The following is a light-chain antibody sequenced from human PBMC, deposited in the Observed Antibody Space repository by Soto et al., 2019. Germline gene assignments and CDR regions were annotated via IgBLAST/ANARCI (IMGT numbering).Light chain of an antibody. CDR1: SGSIASNY. CDR2: EGN. Sequence: NFMLTQPHSVSESPGKTVTISCTRSSGSIASNYVQWYQQRPGSVPTTVIYEGNQRPSGVPDRFSGSTDGSSNSASLTISGLQTEDEADYYCQSYDSNTVVFGGGTKVTVL. CDR3: QSYDSNTVV. J-gene: IGLJ2*01. V-gene: IGLV6-57*04.